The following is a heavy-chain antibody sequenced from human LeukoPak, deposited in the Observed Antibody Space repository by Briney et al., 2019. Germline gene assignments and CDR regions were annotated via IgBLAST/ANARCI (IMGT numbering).Heavy chain of an antibody. V-gene: IGHV3-64D*06. D-gene: IGHD6-13*01. CDR3: VARRIAAAGYGLDY. CDR2: ISTNGGST. Sequence: GGSLRLSCSASGFTFSSYAMHWVRQVPGKGLEYVSAISTNGGSTYYADSVKDRFTISRDNSKNTLDLQMSSLRAEDTAVYYSVARRIAAAGYGLDYWGQGTLVSVSS. CDR1: GFTFSSYA. J-gene: IGHJ4*02.